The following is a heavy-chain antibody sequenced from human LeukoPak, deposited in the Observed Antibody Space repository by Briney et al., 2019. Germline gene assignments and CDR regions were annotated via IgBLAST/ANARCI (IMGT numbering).Heavy chain of an antibody. CDR2: IYHSGST. CDR3: ARTGGNSGWYYFDY. V-gene: IGHV4-38-2*01. J-gene: IGHJ4*02. Sequence: SETLSLTCAVSDYSISSCYYWGWIRQPPRKGLEWIGTIYHSGSTYYKPSLKSRVTISVDTSKNQFSLKLSSVTAADTAVYYCARTGGNSGWYYFDYWGQGTLVTVSS. CDR1: DYSISSCYY. D-gene: IGHD6-19*01.